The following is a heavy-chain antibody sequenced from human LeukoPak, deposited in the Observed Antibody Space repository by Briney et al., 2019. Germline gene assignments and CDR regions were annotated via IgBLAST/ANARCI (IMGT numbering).Heavy chain of an antibody. Sequence: GGSLRLSCAASGFTFSSYAMSWVRQAPGKGLEWVSAINGSGGSTYYADSVKGRFTISRDNSKNTLYLQMNSLRAEDTAVYYCAKDRRTYSSSWGFFDYWGQGTLVTVSS. V-gene: IGHV3-23*01. CDR3: AKDRRTYSSSWGFFDY. CDR2: INGSGGST. J-gene: IGHJ4*02. D-gene: IGHD6-6*01. CDR1: GFTFSSYA.